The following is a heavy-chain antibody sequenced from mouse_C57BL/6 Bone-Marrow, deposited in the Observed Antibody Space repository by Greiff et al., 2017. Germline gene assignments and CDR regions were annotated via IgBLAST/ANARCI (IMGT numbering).Heavy chain of an antibody. CDR2: ISYDGSN. D-gene: IGHD3-1*01. V-gene: IGHV3-6*01. CDR3: ARGGLREGDD. Sequence: EVKLMESGPGLVKPSQSLSLTCSVTGYSITSGYYWNWIRQFPGNKLEWMGYISYDGSNNYNPSLKNRISITRDTSKNQFFLKLNSVTTEDTATYYCARGGLREGDDWGQGTTLTVSS. J-gene: IGHJ2*01. CDR1: GYSITSGYY.